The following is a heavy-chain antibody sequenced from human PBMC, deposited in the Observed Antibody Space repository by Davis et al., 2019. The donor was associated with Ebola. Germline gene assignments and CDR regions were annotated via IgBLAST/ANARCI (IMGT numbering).Heavy chain of an antibody. D-gene: IGHD3-3*01. V-gene: IGHV1-2*02. Sequence: ASVQVSCKASGYTFTGYYMHWVRQAPGQGLEWMGWINPNSGGTNYAQKFQGRVTMTRDTSISTAYMELSRLRSEDTAVYYCARLLTPVAYDFWRGYYSGPFDYWGQGTLVTVSS. CDR2: INPNSGGT. CDR3: ARLLTPVAYDFWRGYYSGPFDY. CDR1: GYTFTGYY. J-gene: IGHJ4*02.